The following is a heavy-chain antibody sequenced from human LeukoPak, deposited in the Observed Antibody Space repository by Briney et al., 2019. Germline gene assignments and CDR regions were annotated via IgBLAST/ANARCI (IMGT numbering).Heavy chain of an antibody. CDR1: GGSISSYY. J-gene: IGHJ4*02. CDR3: AGGQQLVLDY. D-gene: IGHD6-13*01. CDR2: IYYSGST. V-gene: IGHV4-59*08. Sequence: SETLSLTCTVSGGSISSYYWSWIRQPPGKGLEWIGYIYYSGSTNYNPSLKSRVTVSVDTSKNQFSLKLSSVTAADTAVYYCAGGQQLVLDYWGQGTLVTVSS.